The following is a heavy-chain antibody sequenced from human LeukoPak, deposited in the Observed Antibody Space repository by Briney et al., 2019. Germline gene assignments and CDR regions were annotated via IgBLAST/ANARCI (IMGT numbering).Heavy chain of an antibody. CDR3: ARHRPTKSAYDSSGQPIGTDTYYFDY. V-gene: IGHV4-39*01. CDR2: IYYSGST. D-gene: IGHD3-22*01. Sequence: SETLSLTCTVSGGSISSSSYYCGWIRQPPGKGLEWIGSIYYSGSTYYNPSLKSRVTISVDTSKNQFSLKLSSVTAADTAVYYCARHRPTKSAYDSSGQPIGTDTYYFDYWGQGTLVTVSS. J-gene: IGHJ4*02. CDR1: GGSISSSSYY.